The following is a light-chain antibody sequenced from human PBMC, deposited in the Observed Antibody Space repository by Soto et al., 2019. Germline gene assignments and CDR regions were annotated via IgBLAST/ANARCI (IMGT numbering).Light chain of an antibody. V-gene: IGKV1-39*01. CDR2: AAS. Sequence: DIQMTQSPSSRSSSLWDRFTITCGTSQSISSYLNWYQQKPGKVPKLLIYAASSLQSGVPSRFSGSGSGTDFTLTISSLQPQDFATYYCQQSYSTPRTFGQGTKVDIK. CDR3: QQSYSTPRT. J-gene: IGKJ1*01. CDR1: QSISSY.